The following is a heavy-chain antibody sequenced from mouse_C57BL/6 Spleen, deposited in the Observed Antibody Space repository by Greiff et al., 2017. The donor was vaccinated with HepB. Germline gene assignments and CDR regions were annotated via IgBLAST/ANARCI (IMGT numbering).Heavy chain of an antibody. CDR1: GFTFSDYY. J-gene: IGHJ2*01. CDR3: ARMDYGSSSFDY. V-gene: IGHV5-12*01. CDR2: ISNGGGST. D-gene: IGHD1-1*01. Sequence: EVQGVESGGGLVQPGGSLKLSCAASGFTFSDYYMYWVRQTPEKRLEWVAYISNGGGSTYYPDTVKGRFTISRDNAKNTLYLQMSRLKSEDTAMYYCARMDYGSSSFDYWGQGTTLTVSS.